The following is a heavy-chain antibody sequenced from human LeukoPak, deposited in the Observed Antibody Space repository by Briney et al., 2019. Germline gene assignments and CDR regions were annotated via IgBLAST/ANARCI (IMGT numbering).Heavy chain of an antibody. D-gene: IGHD1-1*01. V-gene: IGHV3-11*06. J-gene: IGHJ4*02. CDR3: ARSRPIRPTFFDY. Sequence: PGGSLRLSCAASGFTFNECYMSWIRQAPGKGLEWISYISSSSSYTNYADSVKGRFTISRDNAKNSLYLQMNSLRAEDTAMYYCARSRPIRPTFFDYWGQGNLVTVSS. CDR2: ISSSSSYT. CDR1: GFTFNECY.